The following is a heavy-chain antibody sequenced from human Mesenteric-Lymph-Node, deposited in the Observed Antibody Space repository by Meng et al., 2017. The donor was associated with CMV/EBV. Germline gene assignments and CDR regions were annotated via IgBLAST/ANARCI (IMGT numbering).Heavy chain of an antibody. D-gene: IGHD6-13*01. CDR3: ASAAAGIVDY. V-gene: IGHV3-33*03. CDR1: GFTFSSYG. J-gene: IGHJ4*02. Sequence: GESLKISCAASGFTFSSYGMHWVRQAPGKGLEWVAFIWYDGSNKYYVDSVKGRFTISRDNAKNSRYLQMNSLRAEDTAVYYCASAAAGIVDYWGQGTLVTVSS. CDR2: IWYDGSNK.